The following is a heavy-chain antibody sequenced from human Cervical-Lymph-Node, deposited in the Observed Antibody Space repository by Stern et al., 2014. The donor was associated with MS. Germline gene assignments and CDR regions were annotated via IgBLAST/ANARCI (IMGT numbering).Heavy chain of an antibody. D-gene: IGHD1-26*01. CDR3: ATTRWDLFTWNWFDP. V-gene: IGHV4-61*02. J-gene: IGHJ5*02. CDR1: GGSISSSGYY. Sequence: QVQLVQSGPGLVKPSQTLSLTCTVSGGSISSSGYYWSWIRQPADKGLEWIGRIPDSGSTYYNPSLKSRVTISMETATNQFSLKLPSVTAADTAVYYCATTRWDLFTWNWFDPWGQGTLVTVSS. CDR2: IPDSGST.